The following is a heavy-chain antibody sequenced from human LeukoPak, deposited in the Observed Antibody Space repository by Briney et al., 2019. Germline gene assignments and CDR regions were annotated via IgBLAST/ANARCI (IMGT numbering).Heavy chain of an antibody. D-gene: IGHD1-26*01. J-gene: IGHJ4*02. CDR3: ARGDKSGNYGYYFDY. Sequence: PSETLSLTCTVSGGSISSSSYYWGWIRQPPGKGLEWIGSIYYSGSTYYNPSLKSRVTISVDTSKNQFSLKLTSVTAADTAVYYCARGDKSGNYGYYFDYWGQVTLVTVSS. V-gene: IGHV4-39*07. CDR1: GGSISSSSYY. CDR2: IYYSGST.